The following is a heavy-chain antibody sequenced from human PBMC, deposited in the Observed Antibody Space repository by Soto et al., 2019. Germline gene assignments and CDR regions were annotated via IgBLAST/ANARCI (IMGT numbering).Heavy chain of an antibody. CDR3: ARVVAATIEKGFDY. V-gene: IGHV3-74*01. J-gene: IGHJ4*02. CDR1: GFTFSSYW. CDR2: INSDGSST. Sequence: SLRLSCAASGFTFSSYWMHWVRQAPGKGLVWVSRINSDGSSTSYADSVKGRFTTSRDNAKNTLYLQMNSLRAEDTAVYYCARVVAATIEKGFDYWGQGTLVTVSS. D-gene: IGHD2-15*01.